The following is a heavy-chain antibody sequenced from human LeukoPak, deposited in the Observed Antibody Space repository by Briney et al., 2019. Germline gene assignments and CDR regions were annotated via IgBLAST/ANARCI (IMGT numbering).Heavy chain of an antibody. D-gene: IGHD2-2*01. CDR1: GNYW. Sequence: GGSLRLSCAASGNYWMHWFRQAPGKGLVWVSHINSDGSWTSYADSVKGRFTISKDNAKNTVYLQMNNLRAEDTAVYYCVSFYETYWGRGTLVAVS. CDR2: INSDGSWT. V-gene: IGHV3-74*01. J-gene: IGHJ4*02. CDR3: VSFYETY.